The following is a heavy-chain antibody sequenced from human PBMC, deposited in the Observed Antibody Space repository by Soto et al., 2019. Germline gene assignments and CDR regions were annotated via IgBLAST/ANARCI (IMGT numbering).Heavy chain of an antibody. J-gene: IGHJ4*02. V-gene: IGHV4-4*07. Sequence: EPLSLTCTVSGGYMSNYFCDWIRQPAGKGLEWIGRIDNSGSTNYNPSLKSRITMSADTSRNQFSLKLNSVTAADTAVYYCARGGQDFWSGPFDYWGQGALVTVSS. CDR1: GGYMSNYF. CDR2: IDNSGST. CDR3: ARGGQDFWSGPFDY. D-gene: IGHD3-3*01.